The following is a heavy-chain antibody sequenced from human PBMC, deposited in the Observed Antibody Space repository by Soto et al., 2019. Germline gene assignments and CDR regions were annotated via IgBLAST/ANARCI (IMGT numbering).Heavy chain of an antibody. CDR1: GFSFSSYG. V-gene: IGHV3-30*03. Sequence: QVQLVESGGGVVQPGRSLRLSCAASGFSFSSYGMQWVRQAPGKGLEWVAVISYDGSNKYYADSVKDRFNISRDNSKKTLYLQMNSLRADDTAVYYCVAGQYFFDYCGQGTLVTVSS. CDR2: ISYDGSNK. D-gene: IGHD6-19*01. CDR3: VAGQYFFDY. J-gene: IGHJ4*02.